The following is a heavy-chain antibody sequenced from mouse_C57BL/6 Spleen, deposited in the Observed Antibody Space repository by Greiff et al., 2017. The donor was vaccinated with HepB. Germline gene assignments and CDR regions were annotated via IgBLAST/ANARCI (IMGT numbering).Heavy chain of an antibody. Sequence: EVQVVESEGGLVQPGSSMKLSCTASGFTFSDYYMAWVRQVPEKGLEWVANINYDGSSTYYLDSLKSRFIISRDNAKNILYLQMSSLKSEDTATYYCARYPGAMDYWGQGTSVTVSS. CDR3: ARYPGAMDY. V-gene: IGHV5-16*01. CDR1: GFTFSDYY. CDR2: INYDGSST. J-gene: IGHJ4*01.